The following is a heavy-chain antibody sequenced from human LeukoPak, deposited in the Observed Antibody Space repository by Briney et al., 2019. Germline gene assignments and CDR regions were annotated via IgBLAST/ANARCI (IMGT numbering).Heavy chain of an antibody. J-gene: IGHJ4*02. CDR1: RGSISKYY. CDR3: ARDSYNYGSTSLDY. CDR2: ISYSGST. D-gene: IGHD5-18*01. Sequence: SETLSLTCIVSRGSISKYYWSWIRQSPGKGLEWIGYISYSGSTKYNPSFKSRVTMSVDTSKNQFSLKVTSVTAADTAVYYCARDSYNYGSTSLDYWGQGTLVIVSS. V-gene: IGHV4-59*01.